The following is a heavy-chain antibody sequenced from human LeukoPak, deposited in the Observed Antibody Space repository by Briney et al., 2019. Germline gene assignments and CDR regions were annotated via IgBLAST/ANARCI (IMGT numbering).Heavy chain of an antibody. CDR3: ARHKVATIGILDY. Sequence: SETLSLTCTVSGGSISSSSYYWGWIRQPPGKGLEWIGSIYYSGSTYYNPSLKSRVTISVDTSKNQFSLKLNSVTAADTAVYYCARHKVATIGILDYWGQGTLVTVSS. CDR2: IYYSGST. J-gene: IGHJ4*02. D-gene: IGHD5-12*01. V-gene: IGHV4-39*01. CDR1: GGSISSSSYY.